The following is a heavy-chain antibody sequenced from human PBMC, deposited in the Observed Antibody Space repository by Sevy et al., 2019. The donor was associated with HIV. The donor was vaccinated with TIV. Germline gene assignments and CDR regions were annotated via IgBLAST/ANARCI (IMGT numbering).Heavy chain of an antibody. J-gene: IGHJ4*02. CDR3: ARDGMVGATGY. Sequence: ASVKVSCKASGGTFSSYAISWVRQAPGQGLEWMGGIIPIFGTANYPQKFQGRVTITADESTGTAYMELSSLGSEETAVYYCARDGMVGATGYWGQGTLVTVSS. D-gene: IGHD1-26*01. CDR2: IIPIFGTA. CDR1: GGTFSSYA. V-gene: IGHV1-69*13.